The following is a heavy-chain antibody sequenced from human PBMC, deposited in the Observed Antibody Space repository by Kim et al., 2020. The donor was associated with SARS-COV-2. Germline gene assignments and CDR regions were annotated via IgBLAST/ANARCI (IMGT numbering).Heavy chain of an antibody. Sequence: SVKVSCKASGGTFSSYAISWVRQAPGQGLEWMGGIIPIFGTANYAQKFQGRVTITADESTSTAYMELSSLRSEDTAVYYCARGRDVLRFLEWFHDAFDIWGQGTMVTVSS. CDR2: IIPIFGTA. V-gene: IGHV1-69*13. D-gene: IGHD3-3*01. CDR3: ARGRDVLRFLEWFHDAFDI. CDR1: GGTFSSYA. J-gene: IGHJ3*02.